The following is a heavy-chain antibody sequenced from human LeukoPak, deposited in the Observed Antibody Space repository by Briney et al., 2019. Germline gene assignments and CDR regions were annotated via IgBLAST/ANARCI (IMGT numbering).Heavy chain of an antibody. J-gene: IGHJ4*02. D-gene: IGHD6-13*01. CDR1: GFTVISYE. Sequence: GGSLRLSCAASGFTVISYEMNWVRQAPGKGLEWVSYVDSTSSTIYYADSVRGRFTISRDNAENSLFLQMNSLTDDDTAVYYCANLLYSSRSHWGQGTLVTVSS. CDR2: VDSTSSTI. CDR3: ANLLYSSRSH. V-gene: IGHV3-48*02.